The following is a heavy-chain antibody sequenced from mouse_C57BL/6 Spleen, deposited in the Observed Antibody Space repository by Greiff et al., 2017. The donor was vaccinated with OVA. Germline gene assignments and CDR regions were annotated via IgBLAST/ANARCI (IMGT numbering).Heavy chain of an antibody. D-gene: IGHD1-1*01. CDR2: INPSNGGT. J-gene: IGHJ1*03. Sequence: QVQLQQPGTELVKPGASVKLSCKASGYTFTSYWMHWVKQRPGQGLEWIGNINPSNGGTNYNEKFKSKATLTVDKSSSTAYMQLSSLTSEDSAVYYCARGGTTVVADWYFDVWGTGTTVTGSS. V-gene: IGHV1-53*01. CDR3: ARGGTTVVADWYFDV. CDR1: GYTFTSYW.